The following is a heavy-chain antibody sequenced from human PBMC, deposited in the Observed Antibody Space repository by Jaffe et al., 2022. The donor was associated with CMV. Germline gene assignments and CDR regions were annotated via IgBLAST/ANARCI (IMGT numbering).Heavy chain of an antibody. CDR3: AKEGIDTVHQN. Sequence: QVQLVESGGGVVQPGRSLRLSCAASGFTFSSYGMHWVRQAPGKGLEWVAVISYDGSNKYYADSVKGRFTISRDNSKNTLYLQMNSLRAEDTAVYYCAKEGIDTVHQNWGQGTLVTVSS. CDR2: ISYDGSNK. D-gene: IGHD2-15*01. CDR1: GFTFSSYG. V-gene: IGHV3-30*18. J-gene: IGHJ4*02.